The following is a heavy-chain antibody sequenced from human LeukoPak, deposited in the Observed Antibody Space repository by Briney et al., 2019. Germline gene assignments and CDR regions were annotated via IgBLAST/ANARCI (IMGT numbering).Heavy chain of an antibody. Sequence: SVKVSCKASGSTFSSFAVNWVPQATGHGVEGLGWMNPYSGNTASAQKLQGRVTMTRNTSISTAYMELSSLRSEDTAVYYCASTYYYDSSGYYLDAFDIWGQGTMVTVSS. V-gene: IGHV1-8*01. J-gene: IGHJ3*02. CDR2: MNPYSGNT. CDR1: GSTFSSFA. D-gene: IGHD3-22*01. CDR3: ASTYYYDSSGYYLDAFDI.